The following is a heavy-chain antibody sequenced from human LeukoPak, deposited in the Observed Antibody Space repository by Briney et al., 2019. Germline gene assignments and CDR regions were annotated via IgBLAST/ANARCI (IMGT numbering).Heavy chain of an antibody. D-gene: IGHD3-16*01. J-gene: IGHJ6*02. CDR1: GFTFSSYG. V-gene: IGHV3-30*03. CDR3: ARPPTFYYYYYYAMDV. Sequence: PGRSLRLSCAASGFTFSSYGMHWVRQAPGKGLEWVAVISDDGTKKYYADSVKGRITISRDNSKNTLYLQMISLRAEDTAVYYCARPPTFYYYYYYAMDVWGQGTTVTVSS. CDR2: ISDDGTKK.